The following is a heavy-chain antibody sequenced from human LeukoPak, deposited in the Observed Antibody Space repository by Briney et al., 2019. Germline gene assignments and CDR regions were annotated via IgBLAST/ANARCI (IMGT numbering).Heavy chain of an antibody. CDR2: IYYSGST. CDR3: ARDLDSSGWYVGYFDY. CDR1: GGSISSSSYY. V-gene: IGHV4-39*07. J-gene: IGHJ4*02. D-gene: IGHD6-19*01. Sequence: SETLSLTCTVSGGSISSSSYYWGWIRQPPGKGLEWIGSIYYSGSTYYNPSLKSRVTISVDTSKNQFSLKLSSVTAADTAVYYWARDLDSSGWYVGYFDYWGQGTLVTVSS.